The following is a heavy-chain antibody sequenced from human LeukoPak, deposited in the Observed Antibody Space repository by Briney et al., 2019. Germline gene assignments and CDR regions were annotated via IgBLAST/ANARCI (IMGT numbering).Heavy chain of an antibody. CDR2: SGISGGNT. V-gene: IGHV3-23*01. J-gene: IGHJ2*01. CDR3: AKDVGQWLVFWYFDL. Sequence: LRLSCAASGFTFSSYAMSWVRQVPGKGLEWVSCSGISGGNTHYADSAKGRFIISRDNSKNTLYLQINSPRADDTAVYYCAKDVGQWLVFWYFDLWGRGTLVTVSS. CDR1: GFTFSSYA. D-gene: IGHD6-19*01.